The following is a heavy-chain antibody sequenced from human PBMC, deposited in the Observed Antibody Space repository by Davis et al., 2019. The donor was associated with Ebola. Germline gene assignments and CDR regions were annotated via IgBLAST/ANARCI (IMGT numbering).Heavy chain of an antibody. CDR2: ISSSSSTI. D-gene: IGHD4-17*01. V-gene: IGHV3-48*02. Sequence: GESLKISCAASGFTFRSYSMNWVRQAPGKGLEWVSYISSSSSTIHYADSVKGRFTISRDNAKNSLYLQMNSLRDEDTAVYYCARDLVTNLRNYNYGREVWGQGTTVTVSS. J-gene: IGHJ6*02. CDR3: ARDLVTNLRNYNYGREV. CDR1: GFTFRSYS.